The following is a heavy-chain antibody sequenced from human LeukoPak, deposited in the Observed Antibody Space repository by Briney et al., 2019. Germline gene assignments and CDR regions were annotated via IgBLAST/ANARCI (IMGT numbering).Heavy chain of an antibody. CDR1: GFTFSSYA. CDR2: ISYDGSNK. V-gene: IGHV3-30-3*01. CDR3: ARDSELNCSSTSCPFDY. D-gene: IGHD2-2*01. Sequence: GGSLRLSCAASGFTFSSYAMHWVRQAPGKGLEWVAVISYDGSNKYYADSVKGRFTISRDNSKNTLYLQMNSLRAEDTAVYYCARDSELNCSSTSCPFDYWGQGTLVTVSS. J-gene: IGHJ4*02.